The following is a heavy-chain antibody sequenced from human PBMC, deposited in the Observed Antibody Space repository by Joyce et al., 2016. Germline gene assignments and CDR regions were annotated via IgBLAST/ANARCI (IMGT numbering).Heavy chain of an antibody. Sequence: QLVESGGGVVKAGGSLRLSCEAFGSTFSSASMGWFRQAPGKGVEWVAAISATSYYIFHAETVRGRFTVSRDNAKKTLYLQMNSLRAEDSAVFYCARGGISYYYAMDVWGQGTTVTVSS. CDR2: ISATSYYI. D-gene: IGHD3-16*01. J-gene: IGHJ6*02. CDR1: GSTFSSAS. V-gene: IGHV3-21*01. CDR3: ARGGISYYYAMDV.